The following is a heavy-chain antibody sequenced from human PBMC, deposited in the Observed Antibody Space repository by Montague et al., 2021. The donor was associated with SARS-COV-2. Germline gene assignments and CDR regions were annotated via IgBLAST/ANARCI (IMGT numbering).Heavy chain of an antibody. D-gene: IGHD2-21*01. CDR2: LYYSGPT. CDR1: GGSISDSNFH. V-gene: IGHV4-39*07. Sequence: SETLSLTCTVSGGSISDSNFHWGWIRQPPGKGLEWIGTLYYSGPTYYNPSLKSRVTTSMDTSKNQFSLKLTSAIAADTAVYYCARLRGGPPGEHWGQGALVTVSS. CDR3: ARLRGGPPGEH. J-gene: IGHJ4*02.